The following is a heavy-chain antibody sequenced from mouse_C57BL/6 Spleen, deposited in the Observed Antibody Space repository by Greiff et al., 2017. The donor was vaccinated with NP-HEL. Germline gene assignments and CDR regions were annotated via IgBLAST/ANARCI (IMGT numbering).Heavy chain of an antibody. J-gene: IGHJ2*01. CDR2: IYPGDGDT. V-gene: IGHV1-80*01. CDR3: ARSGFRYYFDY. CDR1: GYAFSSYW. Sequence: QVQLQQSGAELVKPGASVKISCKASGYAFSSYWMNWVKQRPGKGLEWIGQIYPGDGDTNYNGKFKGKATLTADKSSSTAYMQLSSRTSEDSAVYFCARSGFRYYFDYWGQGTTLTVSS.